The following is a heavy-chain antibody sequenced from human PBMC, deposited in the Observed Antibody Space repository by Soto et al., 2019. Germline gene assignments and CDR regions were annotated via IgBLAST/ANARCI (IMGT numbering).Heavy chain of an antibody. V-gene: IGHV4-59*01. CDR1: GGSISSYY. J-gene: IGHJ4*02. CDR3: ARAYGGYADY. CDR2: IYYSGST. Sequence: QVQLQESGPGLVKPSETLSLTCTVSGGSISSYYWSWIRQPPGKGLEWIGYIYYSGSTNYNPSLKSRFTRSVDTSKNQFSLKLSSVTAADTAVYYCARAYGGYADYWGQGALVTVSS. D-gene: IGHD5-12*01.